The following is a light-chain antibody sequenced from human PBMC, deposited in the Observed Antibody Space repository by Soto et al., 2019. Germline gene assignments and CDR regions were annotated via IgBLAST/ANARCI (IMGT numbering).Light chain of an antibody. CDR3: QSYDNSLRGWV. CDR1: SSNIESNT. V-gene: IGLV1-44*01. CDR2: ETK. J-gene: IGLJ3*02. Sequence: QSVLTQPPSASGTPGQRVTISCSGSSSNIESNTVTWYQQLPGTAPKLVIFETKSRPSGVPDRFSASKSGTSASLAITGLQTEDEAHYYCQSYDNSLRGWVFGGGTKLTVL.